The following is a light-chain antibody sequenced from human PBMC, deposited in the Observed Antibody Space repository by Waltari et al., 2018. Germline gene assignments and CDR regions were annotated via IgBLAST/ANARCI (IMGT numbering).Light chain of an antibody. V-gene: IGKV3D-20*02. J-gene: IGKJ1*01. CDR1: SSVSTNY. Sequence: EIVLTQSPTSMAVSQGERVTISCTASSSVSTNYLHWYQQKPGFPPRLLVYRISSLASGVPARFSGSGSGTSYTLTISSMEAEDAANYYCQQGQFFPWTFGQGTKVEIK. CDR2: RIS. CDR3: QQGQFFPWT.